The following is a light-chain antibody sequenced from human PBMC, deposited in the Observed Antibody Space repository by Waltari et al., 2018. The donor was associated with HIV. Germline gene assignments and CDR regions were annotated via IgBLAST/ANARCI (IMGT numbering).Light chain of an antibody. CDR1: KSVSSY. J-gene: IGKJ4*01. CDR3: QQRSTWPRALT. CDR2: DAS. Sequence: EIVLTQSPATLSLSPGERATLSCRASKSVSSYLAWYQQKPGQAPRLLIYDASNRDTGIPARFSGSGSGTDFTLTIRSLEPEDFAVYYCQQRSTWPRALTFGGGTKVQIK. V-gene: IGKV3-11*01.